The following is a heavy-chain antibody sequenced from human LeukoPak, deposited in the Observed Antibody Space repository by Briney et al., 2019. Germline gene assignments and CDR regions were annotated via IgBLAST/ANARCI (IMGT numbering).Heavy chain of an antibody. V-gene: IGHV3-48*04. CDR1: GFTFSSYS. CDR3: ARDRMYYYDSSGYPSLGY. D-gene: IGHD3-22*01. J-gene: IGHJ4*02. Sequence: GGSLRLSCAASGFTFSSYSMNWVRQAPGKGLEWVSYISGSSSTIYYADSVKGRFTISRDNAKNSLYLQMNSLRAEDTAVYYCARDRMYYYDSSGYPSLGYWGQGTLVTVSS. CDR2: ISGSSSTI.